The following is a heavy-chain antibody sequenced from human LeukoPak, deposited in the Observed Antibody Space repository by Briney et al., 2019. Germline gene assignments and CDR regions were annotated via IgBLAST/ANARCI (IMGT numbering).Heavy chain of an antibody. D-gene: IGHD1-26*01. J-gene: IGHJ3*02. V-gene: IGHV3-53*01. Sequence: GGSLRLSCAASGFTVSDNYMTWVRQAPGKGLEWVSSIYNTGATHYAESVKGRSTISRDNSKTTLFLQMNSLRAEDMAVYYCARIEWERLGRAFDIWGQGTMVTVSS. CDR3: ARIEWERLGRAFDI. CDR2: IYNTGAT. CDR1: GFTVSDNY.